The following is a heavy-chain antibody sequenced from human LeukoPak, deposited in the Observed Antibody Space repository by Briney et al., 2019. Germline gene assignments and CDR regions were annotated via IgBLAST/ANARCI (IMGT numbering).Heavy chain of an antibody. D-gene: IGHD5-12*01. CDR1: GYTFTGYY. J-gene: IGHJ6*03. V-gene: IGHV1-2*02. CDR2: INPNSGGT. CDR3: AREGGYASNLYYYYYMDV. Sequence: GASVKVSCKASGYTFTGYYMHWVRQAPGQGLEWMGWINPNSGGTNYAQKFQGRVTMTRDTSISTAYMELSRLRSDDTAVYYCAREGGYASNLYYYYYMDVWGKGTTVTVSS.